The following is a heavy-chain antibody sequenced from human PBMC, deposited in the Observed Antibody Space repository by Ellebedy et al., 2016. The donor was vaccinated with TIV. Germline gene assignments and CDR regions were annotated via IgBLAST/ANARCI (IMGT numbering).Heavy chain of an antibody. V-gene: IGHV1-18*01. CDR1: GYTFTSFG. Sequence: ASVKVSXXASGYTFTSFGLSWVRQAPGQGLEWMGWISAYNGDINYAQNFQGRVAMTTDTATSTVYVDLRSLRSDDTAVYYCARVSVDVVIGYHYFYMDSWGKGPRSPSP. CDR3: ARVSVDVVIGYHYFYMDS. J-gene: IGHJ6*03. CDR2: ISAYNGDI. D-gene: IGHD6-6*01.